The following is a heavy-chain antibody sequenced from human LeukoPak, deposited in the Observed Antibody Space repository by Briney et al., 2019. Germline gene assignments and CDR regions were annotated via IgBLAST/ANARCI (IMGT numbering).Heavy chain of an antibody. CDR1: GYTFTSYG. D-gene: IGHD1/OR15-1a*01. J-gene: IGHJ4*02. CDR3: ARVTGTMYGLSVSSRLFDY. CDR2: ISAYNGDT. V-gene: IGHV1-18*01. Sequence: ASVKVSCKASGYTFTSYGVRWVRQAPRQPLEGLGWISAYNGDTNYAQNFQGRVTMTTDASTSTAYMELRSLRSDDTAVYYCARVTGTMYGLSVSSRLFDYWGQGTLVTVSS.